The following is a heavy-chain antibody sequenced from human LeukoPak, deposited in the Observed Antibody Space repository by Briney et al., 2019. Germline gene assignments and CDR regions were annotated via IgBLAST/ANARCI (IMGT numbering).Heavy chain of an antibody. CDR1: GFTFSSYA. CDR3: ARGFNYYDAFDI. CDR2: ISYDGSNK. J-gene: IGHJ3*02. V-gene: IGHV3-30-3*01. D-gene: IGHD3-10*01. Sequence: GGSLRLSCAASGFTFSSYAMHWVRQAPGKGLEWVAVISYDGSNKYYADSVKGRFTISRDNSKNSLYLQMNSLRAEDTAVYYCARGFNYYDAFDIWGQGTMVTVSS.